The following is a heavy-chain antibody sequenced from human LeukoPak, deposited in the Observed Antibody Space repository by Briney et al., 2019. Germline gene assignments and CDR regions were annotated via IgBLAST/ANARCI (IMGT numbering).Heavy chain of an antibody. J-gene: IGHJ4*02. Sequence: HPGGSLRLSCAASGSTFSSYAMSWVRQAPGKGLEWVSAISGSGGSTYYADSVKGRFTISRDSSKNTLYLQMNSLRAEDTAVYYCAKEGPAASDSSGWYFDYWGQGTLVTVSS. CDR3: AKEGPAASDSSGWYFDY. D-gene: IGHD6-19*01. V-gene: IGHV3-23*01. CDR1: GSTFSSYA. CDR2: ISGSGGST.